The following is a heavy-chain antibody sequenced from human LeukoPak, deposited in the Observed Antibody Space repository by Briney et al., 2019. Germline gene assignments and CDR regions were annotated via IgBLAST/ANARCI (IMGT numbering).Heavy chain of an antibody. CDR2: INHSGST. Sequence: AETLSLTCAVYGWSFSCYYWSWIRQPPGKGLEWVGEINHSGSTNYNPSLRSRVTISVDTSKHHYSLKLRPVTAADTAVYYCARGLPPRVRTMVRKNYGMDVWGQGNTVTVSS. J-gene: IGHJ6*02. D-gene: IGHD3-10*01. CDR1: GWSFSCYY. CDR3: ARGLPPRVRTMVRKNYGMDV. V-gene: IGHV4-34*01.